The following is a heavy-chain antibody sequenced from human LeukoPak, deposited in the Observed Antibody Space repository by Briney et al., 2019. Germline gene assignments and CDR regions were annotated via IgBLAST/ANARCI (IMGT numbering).Heavy chain of an antibody. D-gene: IGHD1-1*01. V-gene: IGHV3-64*04. CDR3: AKQLERHYYYYYMDV. Sequence: GGSLRLSCAASGFTFSSYAMHWVRQAPGKGLEYVSAISSNGGSTYYADSVKGRFTISRDNSKNTLYLQMNSLRAEDTAVYYCAKQLERHYYYYYMDVWGKGTTVTVSS. J-gene: IGHJ6*03. CDR2: ISSNGGST. CDR1: GFTFSSYA.